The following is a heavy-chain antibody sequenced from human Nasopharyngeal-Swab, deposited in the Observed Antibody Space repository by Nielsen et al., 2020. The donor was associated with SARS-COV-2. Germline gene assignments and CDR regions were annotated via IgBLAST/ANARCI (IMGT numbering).Heavy chain of an antibody. CDR3: ASLEMATIKGYDAFDI. V-gene: IGHV4-61*01. CDR1: GGSISSSSYY. D-gene: IGHD5-24*01. Sequence: SETLSLTCTVSGGSISSSSYYWSWIRQPPGKGLEWIGYIYYSGSTNYNPSLKSRVTISVDTSKNQFSLKLSSVTAADTAVYYCASLEMATIKGYDAFDIWGQGTMVTVSS. J-gene: IGHJ3*02. CDR2: IYYSGST.